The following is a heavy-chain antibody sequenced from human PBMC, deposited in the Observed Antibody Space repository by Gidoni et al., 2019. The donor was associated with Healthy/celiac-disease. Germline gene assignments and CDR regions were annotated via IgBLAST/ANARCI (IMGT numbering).Heavy chain of an antibody. CDR2: ISWNSGSI. J-gene: IGHJ4*02. Sequence: EVQLVESGGGLVPPGRSLRLSCAASGFTFDDFAMHWVRQAPGKGLEWVSGISWNSGSIGYADSVKGRFTISRDNAKNSLYLQMNSLRAEDTALYYCAKGSSGSYYVGVRSYFDYWGQGTLVTVSS. D-gene: IGHD1-26*01. CDR1: GFTFDDFA. CDR3: AKGSSGSYYVGVRSYFDY. V-gene: IGHV3-9*01.